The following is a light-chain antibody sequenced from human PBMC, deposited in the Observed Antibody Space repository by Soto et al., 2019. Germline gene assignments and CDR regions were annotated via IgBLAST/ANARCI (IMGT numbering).Light chain of an antibody. CDR2: DVN. Sequence: QSALTQPASVSGSPGQSITISCTGTRSDLGGNNYFSWFQPNPGKAPKLLIFDVNSRPSGVSNRFSGSKSGNTASLTISGLQAEDEADYYCSSYTSSSTHVFGGGTQLTVL. V-gene: IGLV2-14*03. CDR1: RSDLGGNNY. CDR3: SSYTSSSTHV. J-gene: IGLJ2*01.